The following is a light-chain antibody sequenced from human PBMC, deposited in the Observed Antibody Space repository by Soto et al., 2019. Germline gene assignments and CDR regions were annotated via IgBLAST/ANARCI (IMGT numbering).Light chain of an antibody. Sequence: DIQMTQSPSSLSASVGDRVTITCRASQSISTYLNWYQQKPGKAPNLLIYAASGLHSGVPSRFSGSGSGTDFALTISSLQYEDFATYYCQQSYGVPRTFGQGTKVEIK. CDR2: AAS. J-gene: IGKJ1*01. CDR3: QQSYGVPRT. CDR1: QSISTY. V-gene: IGKV1-39*01.